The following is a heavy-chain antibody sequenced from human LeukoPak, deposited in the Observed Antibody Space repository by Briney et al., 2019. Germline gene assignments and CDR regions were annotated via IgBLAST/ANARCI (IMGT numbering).Heavy chain of an antibody. CDR2: IIPIFGTA. Sequence: SVKVSCKASGSTFGSYAISRVRQAPGQGLEWMGGIIPIFGTANYAQKFQGRVTITADESTSTAYMELSSLRSEDTAVYYCARVIGNDYSNYPFDYWGQGTLVTVSS. CDR3: ARVIGNDYSNYPFDY. CDR1: GSTFGSYA. V-gene: IGHV1-69*01. D-gene: IGHD4-11*01. J-gene: IGHJ4*02.